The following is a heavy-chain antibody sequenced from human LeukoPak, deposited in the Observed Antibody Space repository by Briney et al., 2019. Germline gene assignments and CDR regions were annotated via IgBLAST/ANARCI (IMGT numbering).Heavy chain of an antibody. Sequence: GSLRLSCAASGFTFSSYSMNWVRQAPGKGLEWVSSISSSSSYIYYADSVKGRFTISRDNAKNSLYLQMNSLRAEDTAVYYCASTLPPDNRGDWGQGTLVTVSS. CDR1: GFTFSSYS. D-gene: IGHD1-14*01. CDR2: ISSSSSYI. J-gene: IGHJ4*02. CDR3: ASTLPPDNRGD. V-gene: IGHV3-21*01.